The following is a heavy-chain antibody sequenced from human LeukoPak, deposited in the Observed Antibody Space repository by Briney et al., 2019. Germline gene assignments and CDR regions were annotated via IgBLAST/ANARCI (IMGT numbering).Heavy chain of an antibody. Sequence: NSSETLSLTCTVSGGSISSYYWSWIRQPPGKGLEWIGYIYYSGSTNYNPSLKSRVTISVDTSKNQFSLKLSSVTAADTAVYYCARAPLYYDILTGYDSAFFDYWGQGTLVTVSS. CDR3: ARAPLYYDILTGYDSAFFDY. J-gene: IGHJ4*02. CDR2: IYYSGST. D-gene: IGHD3-9*01. CDR1: GGSISSYY. V-gene: IGHV4-59*01.